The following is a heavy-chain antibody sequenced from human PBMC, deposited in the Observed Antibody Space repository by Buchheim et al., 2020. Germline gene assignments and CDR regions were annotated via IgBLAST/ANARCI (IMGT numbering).Heavy chain of an antibody. J-gene: IGHJ4*02. CDR2: IRYDGSNK. Sequence: QVQLVESGGGVVQPGRSLRLSCSASGFTFFCYCMHWVRQAPGKGLEWVAFIRYDGSNKYYADSVKGRFTISRDNSKHTVYLQMNSLRAEDTAVYYCAKDSENSGYSYGSIDYWGQGTL. D-gene: IGHD5-18*01. V-gene: IGHV3-30*02. CDR1: GFTFFCYC. CDR3: AKDSENSGYSYGSIDY.